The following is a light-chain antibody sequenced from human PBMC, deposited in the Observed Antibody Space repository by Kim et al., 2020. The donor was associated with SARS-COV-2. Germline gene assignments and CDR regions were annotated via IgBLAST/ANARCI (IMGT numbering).Light chain of an antibody. CDR3: SSCRSGNTLL. CDR1: ISDIAAYNF. Sequence: GLSITFSNTVTISDIAAYNFVSWYQQPPGKAPNVRIYDVDSRPPGVSSRFSGSKSGTTASLTISEVQAEDEADYYCSSCRSGNTLLFGGGTQLTVL. CDR2: DVD. J-gene: IGLJ3*02. V-gene: IGLV2-14*04.